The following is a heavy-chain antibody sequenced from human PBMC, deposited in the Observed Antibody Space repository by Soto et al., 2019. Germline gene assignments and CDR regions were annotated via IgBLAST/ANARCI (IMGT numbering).Heavy chain of an antibody. Sequence: GSLKISCVGSGFSFSRYTVGWVRQVPGKGLEWMGVIHPGDSDTRYSPSFQGQVTISADKSISTAYLQWSSLKASDTAMYYCKLSYGDSYYYYYGMDVWGQGTTVTVSS. D-gene: IGHD4-17*01. CDR2: IHPGDSDT. CDR3: KLSYGDSYYYYYGMDV. CDR1: GFSFSRYT. J-gene: IGHJ6*02. V-gene: IGHV5-51*01.